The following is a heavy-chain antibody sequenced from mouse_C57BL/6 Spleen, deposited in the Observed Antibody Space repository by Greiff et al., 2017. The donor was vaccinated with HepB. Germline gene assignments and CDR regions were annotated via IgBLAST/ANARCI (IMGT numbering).Heavy chain of an antibody. J-gene: IGHJ2*01. CDR2: IDPETGGT. V-gene: IGHV1-15*01. CDR3: TREEGDYFDY. CDR1: GYTFTDYE. Sequence: QVQLQQSGAELVRPGASVTLSCKASGYTFTDYEMHWVKQTPVHGLVWIGAIDPETGGTAYNQKFKGKAILTADKSSSTAYMELRSLTSEDSAVYYCTREEGDYFDYWGQGTTLTVSS.